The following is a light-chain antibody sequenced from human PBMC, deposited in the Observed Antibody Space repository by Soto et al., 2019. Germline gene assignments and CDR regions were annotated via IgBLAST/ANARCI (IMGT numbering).Light chain of an antibody. V-gene: IGLV1-40*01. Sequence: QSVLTQPPSVSGAPGQRVTISCSGTSSNIGAGYDVHWYHPLPGTAPKLLIFGNNNRPSGVPARFSASRSGTSASLAITGLQAEDEADYSCQSFDTNLRGSVFGGGTKLTVL. CDR1: SSNIGAGYD. CDR2: GNN. J-gene: IGLJ3*02. CDR3: QSFDTNLRGSV.